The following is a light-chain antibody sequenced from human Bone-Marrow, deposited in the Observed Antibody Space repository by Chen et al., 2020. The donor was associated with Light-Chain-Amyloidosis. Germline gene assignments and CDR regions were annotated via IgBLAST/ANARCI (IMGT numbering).Light chain of an antibody. J-gene: IGKJ2*01. CDR3: QQCDNIPYT. CDR2: DTS. V-gene: IGKV1-33*01. CDR1: QDISSS. Sequence: DIQMTQSPSSLSASVGDIVTITCQASQDISSSLNWYQQKQGEAPKLLIYDTSILETGVPSRFRGSGSGTHFTFTISSLQSEDFATYYCQQCDNIPYTFGQGTKLEIK.